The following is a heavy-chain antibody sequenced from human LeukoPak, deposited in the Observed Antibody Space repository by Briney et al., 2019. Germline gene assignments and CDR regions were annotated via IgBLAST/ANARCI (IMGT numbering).Heavy chain of an antibody. CDR3: ARGTVAVFDY. D-gene: IGHD4-23*01. J-gene: IGHJ4*02. V-gene: IGHV4-61*01. Sequence: PSETLRLTCTVSGGSVSSGSYYWSWIRQPPGKGLEWIGYIYYSGSTNYNPSLKSRVTISVDTSKNQFSLKLSSVTAADTAVYYCARGTVAVFDYWGQGTLVTVSS. CDR2: IYYSGST. CDR1: GGSVSSGSYY.